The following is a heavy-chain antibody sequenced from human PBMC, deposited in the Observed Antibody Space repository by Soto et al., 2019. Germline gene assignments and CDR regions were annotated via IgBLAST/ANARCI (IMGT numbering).Heavy chain of an antibody. D-gene: IGHD6-19*01. CDR3: ARREQWLENFDY. CDR1: GYTFTGYY. J-gene: IGHJ4*02. CDR2: INPNSGDT. Sequence: QVQLVQSGAEVKKPGASVKVSCKTSGYTFTGYYIHWIRQAPGQGLEWMGWINPNSGDTNYSQDFQGRVTMTSDTSFTTAYVELTRLRSGDTAVYYCARREQWLENFDYWGQGTLVTVSS. V-gene: IGHV1-2*02.